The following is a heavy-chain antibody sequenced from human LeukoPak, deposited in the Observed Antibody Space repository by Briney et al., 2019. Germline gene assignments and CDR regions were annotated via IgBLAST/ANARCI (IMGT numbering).Heavy chain of an antibody. V-gene: IGHV4-30-4*01. CDR3: ARRSVVGYCSGGSCQDAFDI. CDR2: IYYSGST. Sequence: PSETLSLTCAVSGGSISSSNWWSWVRQPPGKGLEWIGYIYYSGSTYYNPSLKSRVTISVDTSKNQFSLKLSSVTAADTAVYYCARRSVVGYCSGGSCQDAFDIWGQGTMVTVSS. CDR1: GGSISSSNW. J-gene: IGHJ3*02. D-gene: IGHD2-15*01.